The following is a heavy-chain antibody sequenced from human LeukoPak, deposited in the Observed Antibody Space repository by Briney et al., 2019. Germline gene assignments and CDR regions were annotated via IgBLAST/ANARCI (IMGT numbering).Heavy chain of an antibody. Sequence: GGSLRLSCAASGFTFSSYWMHWVRQAPGKGLVWVSRISTDGSSTSYADSVKGRFTISRDNAKNTLYLQMNSLTAEDTAVYYCARDPKQLIVGAATGGDWGQGTLVTVSS. CDR2: ISTDGSST. J-gene: IGHJ4*02. CDR1: GFTFSSYW. V-gene: IGHV3-74*01. D-gene: IGHD1-26*01. CDR3: ARDPKQLIVGAATGGD.